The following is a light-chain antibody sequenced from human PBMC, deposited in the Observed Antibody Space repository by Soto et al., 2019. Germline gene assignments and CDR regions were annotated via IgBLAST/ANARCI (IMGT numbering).Light chain of an antibody. Sequence: QYVLTQPASVSGSPGQSIAISCTGTSSDVGSYNLVSWYQQHPGKAPKLMIYEVSKRPSGVSNRFSGSKSGNTASLTISGLQAEGEADYYCCSYAGSSTLVVFGGGTKLTVL. CDR2: EVS. J-gene: IGLJ2*01. CDR3: CSYAGSSTLVV. V-gene: IGLV2-23*02. CDR1: SSDVGSYNL.